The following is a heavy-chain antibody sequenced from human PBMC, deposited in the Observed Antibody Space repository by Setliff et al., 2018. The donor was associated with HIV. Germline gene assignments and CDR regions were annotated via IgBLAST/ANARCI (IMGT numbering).Heavy chain of an antibody. CDR2: IYYSGGT. Sequence: PSETLSLTCTVSGGSISSGGYYWSWIRQHPGKGLEWIGYIYYSGGTYYNPSLKSRVTISVDTSKNQFSLKLSSVTAADTAVYYCARVPTNPDCSYSYMDVWGIGTTVTVSS. CDR1: GGSISSGGYY. J-gene: IGHJ6*03. V-gene: IGHV4-31*03. CDR3: ARVPTNPDCSYSYMDV.